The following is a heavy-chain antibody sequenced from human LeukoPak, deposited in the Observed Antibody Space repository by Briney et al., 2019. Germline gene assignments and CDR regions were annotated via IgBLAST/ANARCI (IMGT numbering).Heavy chain of an antibody. D-gene: IGHD5-24*01. V-gene: IGHV4-34*01. CDR2: INHSGST. CDR1: GGSFSGYY. CDR3: ARGPNGYKLKLGYFDY. J-gene: IGHJ4*02. Sequence: AETLSLTCAVYGGSFSGYYWSWIRQPPGKGLEWIGEINHSGSTNYNPSLKSRVTISVDTSKNQFSLKLSSVTAADTAVYYCARGPNGYKLKLGYFDYWGQGTLVTVSS.